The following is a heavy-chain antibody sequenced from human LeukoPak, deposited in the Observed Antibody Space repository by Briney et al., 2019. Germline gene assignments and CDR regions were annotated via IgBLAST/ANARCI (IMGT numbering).Heavy chain of an antibody. CDR1: GYTFTGYY. D-gene: IGHD3-3*01. CDR3: ARVGGFWSGYYGFDY. CDR2: INPNSGGT. V-gene: IGHV1-2*02. J-gene: IGHJ4*02. Sequence: GASVKVSCKASGYTFTGYYMHWVRQAPGQGLEWMGWINPNSGGTNYAQKFQGRVTMTRDTSISTAYMELSRLRSDDTAVYYCARVGGFWSGYYGFDYWGQGTLVTVSS.